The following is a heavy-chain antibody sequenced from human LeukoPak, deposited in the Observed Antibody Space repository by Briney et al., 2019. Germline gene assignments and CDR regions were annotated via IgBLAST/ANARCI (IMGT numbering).Heavy chain of an antibody. Sequence: ASVTVSCKASGGTFSSYAISWVRQAPGQGLEWMGGIIPTFGTANYAQKFQGRVTITTDESTSTAYMELSSLRSDDTAVYYCARIRVTYYYYYMDVWGKGTTVTVSS. V-gene: IGHV1-69*05. CDR3: ARIRVTYYYYYMDV. CDR1: GGTFSSYA. J-gene: IGHJ6*03. CDR2: IIPTFGTA. D-gene: IGHD4-23*01.